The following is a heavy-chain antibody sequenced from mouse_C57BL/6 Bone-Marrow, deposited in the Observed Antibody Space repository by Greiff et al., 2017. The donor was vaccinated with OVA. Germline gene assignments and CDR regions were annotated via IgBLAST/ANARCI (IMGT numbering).Heavy chain of an antibody. CDR3: KRRVGYYAMDH. Sequence: QVQLQQSGAELVRPGASVTLSCKASGYTFTDYEMHWVKQTPVHGLEWIGAIDPETGGTAYNQKFKGKAILTADKSSSTAYMELRSLTSEVSAVYYGKRRVGYYAMDHWGQGTPSTVSS. CDR1: GYTFTDYE. V-gene: IGHV1-15*01. CDR2: IDPETGGT. J-gene: IGHJ4*01. D-gene: IGHD1-1*01.